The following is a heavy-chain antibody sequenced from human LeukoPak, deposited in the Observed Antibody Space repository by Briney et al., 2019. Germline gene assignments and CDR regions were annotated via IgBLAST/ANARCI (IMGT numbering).Heavy chain of an antibody. CDR2: IIPIFGTA. CDR3: ARDGYDFWSGPLGLYYNYMDV. D-gene: IGHD3-3*01. Sequence: SVKVSCKASGGTFSSYAISWVRQAPGQGLEWMGGIIPIFGTANYAQKFQGRVTITADKSTSTAYMELSSLRSEDTAVYYCARDGYDFWSGPLGLYYNYMDVWGKGTTVTVSS. V-gene: IGHV1-69*06. CDR1: GGTFSSYA. J-gene: IGHJ6*03.